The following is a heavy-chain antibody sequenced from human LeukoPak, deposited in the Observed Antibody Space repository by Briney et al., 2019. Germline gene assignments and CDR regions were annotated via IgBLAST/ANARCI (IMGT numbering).Heavy chain of an antibody. CDR1: GYSFTDYY. D-gene: IGHD2-21*01. J-gene: IGHJ5*02. CDR2: INPNSGGT. V-gene: IGHV1-2*02. CDR3: ARADRPHGGPYLIGP. Sequence: GASVKVSCKTSGYSFTDYYMHWVRQAPGQGLEWMGWINPNSGGTSSAQKFQGRVTMTRDTSITTVYMEVRWLTSDDTAIYYCARADRPHGGPYLIGPWGLGTLVTVSS.